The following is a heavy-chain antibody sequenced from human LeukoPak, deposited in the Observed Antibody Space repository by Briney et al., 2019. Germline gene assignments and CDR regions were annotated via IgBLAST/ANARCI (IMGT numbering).Heavy chain of an antibody. V-gene: IGHV1-69*06. D-gene: IGHD3-10*01. CDR2: IIPIFGTA. CDR1: GGTFSSYA. J-gene: IGHJ4*02. Sequence: SVTVSCKASGGTFSSYAISWVRQAPGQGLKWMGGIIPIFGTANYAQKFQGRVTITADKSTSTAYMELSSLRSEDTAVYYCAPTYYYGSGSYGPFDYWGQGTLVTVSS. CDR3: APTYYYGSGSYGPFDY.